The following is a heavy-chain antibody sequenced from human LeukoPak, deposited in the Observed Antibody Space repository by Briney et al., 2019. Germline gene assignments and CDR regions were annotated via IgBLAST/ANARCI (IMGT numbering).Heavy chain of an antibody. CDR1: GGSISSSSYY. CDR2: IYYSGST. CDR3: ARRVSGSYTY. Sequence: SETLSLTCTVSGGSISSSSYYWGWIRQPPGKGLEWIGSIYYSGSTYYNPSLKSRVTISVDTSKNQFSLKLSSVTAADTAVYYCARRVSGSYTYWGQGTLVTVSS. J-gene: IGHJ4*02. V-gene: IGHV4-39*01. D-gene: IGHD1-26*01.